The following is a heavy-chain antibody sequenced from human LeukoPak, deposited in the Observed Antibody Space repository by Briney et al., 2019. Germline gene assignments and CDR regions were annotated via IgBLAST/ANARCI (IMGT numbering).Heavy chain of an antibody. CDR3: ARDCSGGSCYAGYYGMDV. V-gene: IGHV3-11*01. Sequence: GSLRLSCAASGFTFSDYYMSWIRQAPGKGLEWVSYISSSGSTIYYADSVKGRFTISRDNTKNSLYLQMNSLRAEDTAVYYCARDCSGGSCYAGYYGMDVWGQGTTVTVSS. D-gene: IGHD2-15*01. CDR2: ISSSGSTI. CDR1: GFTFSDYY. J-gene: IGHJ6*02.